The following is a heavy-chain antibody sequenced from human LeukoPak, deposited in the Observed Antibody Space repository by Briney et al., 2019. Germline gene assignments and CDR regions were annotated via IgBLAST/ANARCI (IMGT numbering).Heavy chain of an antibody. CDR2: IYYSGST. V-gene: IGHV4-39*01. CDR3: ASRGSSSEGSDY. Sequence: PSGTLSLTCTVSGGSISSSSYYWGWIRQPPGKGLEWIGSIYYSGSTYYNPSLKSRVTISVDTSKNQFSLKLSSVTAADTAVYYCASRGSSSEGSDYWGQGTLVTVSS. J-gene: IGHJ4*02. CDR1: GGSISSSSYY. D-gene: IGHD6-13*01.